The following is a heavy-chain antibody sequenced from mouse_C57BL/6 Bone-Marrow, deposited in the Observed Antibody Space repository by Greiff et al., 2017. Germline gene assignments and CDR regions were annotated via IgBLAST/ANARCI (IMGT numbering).Heavy chain of an antibody. CDR2: IYPGSGST. Sequence: QVQLQQPGAELVKPGASVKMSCKASGYTFTSYWITWVKQRPGQGLEWIGDIYPGSGSTNYNEKFKSKATLTVDTSSSTAYMQLSSLTSEDSAVYYCARSGYDGTTGDAMDYWGQGTSVTVSS. CDR1: GYTFTSYW. V-gene: IGHV1-55*01. J-gene: IGHJ4*01. CDR3: ARSGYDGTTGDAMDY. D-gene: IGHD2-3*01.